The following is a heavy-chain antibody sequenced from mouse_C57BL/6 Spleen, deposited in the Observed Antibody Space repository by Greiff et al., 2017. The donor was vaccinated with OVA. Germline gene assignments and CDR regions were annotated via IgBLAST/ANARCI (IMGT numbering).Heavy chain of an antibody. Sequence: VQLQQSGPELVKPGASVKISCKASGYTFTDYYMNWVKQSPGKSLEWIGDINPNNGGTSYNQKFKGKATLTVDKSSSTAYMQLRSLTSEDSAVYYSAGEGDYPWFAYWGQGTLVTVSA. V-gene: IGHV1-26*01. CDR1: GYTFTDYY. D-gene: IGHD2-4*01. CDR2: INPNNGGT. CDR3: AGEGDYPWFAY. J-gene: IGHJ3*01.